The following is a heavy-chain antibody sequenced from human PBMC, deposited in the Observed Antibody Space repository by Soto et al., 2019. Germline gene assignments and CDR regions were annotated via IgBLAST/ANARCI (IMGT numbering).Heavy chain of an antibody. CDR1: GFTVSSNY. D-gene: IGHD2-2*01. Sequence: GGSLRLSCAASGFTVSSNYMSWVRQAPGKGLEWVSVIYSGGSTYYADSVKGRFTISRDNSKNTLYLQMNSLRAEDAAVYYCARDQYCSSTSCYDGWGQGALVTVSS. CDR3: ARDQYCSSTSCYDG. J-gene: IGHJ4*02. V-gene: IGHV3-66*01. CDR2: IYSGGST.